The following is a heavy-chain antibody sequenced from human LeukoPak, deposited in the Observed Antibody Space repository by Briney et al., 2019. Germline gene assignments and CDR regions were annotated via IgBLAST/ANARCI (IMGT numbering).Heavy chain of an antibody. D-gene: IGHD3-10*01. CDR3: ASSYYYDAFDI. V-gene: IGHV4-39*07. J-gene: IGHJ3*02. CDR2: IYYSGTT. CDR1: GGSVITTNYY. Sequence: ASETLSLTCTVSGGSVITTNYYGGWIRQPPGKGLEWIGSIYYSGTTYYNPSLKSRVAISVDTSKNQFSLNLSSVTAADTAVYYCASSYYYDAFDIWGQGTMVTVSS.